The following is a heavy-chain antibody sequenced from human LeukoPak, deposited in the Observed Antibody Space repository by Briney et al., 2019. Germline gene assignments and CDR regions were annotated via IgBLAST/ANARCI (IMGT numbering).Heavy chain of an antibody. CDR2: IYYSGST. D-gene: IGHD3-10*01. CDR3: ARGSGSYYNPAAYY. V-gene: IGHV4-59*01. J-gene: IGHJ4*02. CDR1: GGSISSYY. Sequence: SETLSLTCTVSGGSISSYYWSWIRQPPGKGLEWIGYIYYSGSTNYNPSLKSRVTISVDTSKNQFSLKLNSVTAADTAVYYCARGSGSYYNPAAYYWGQGTLVTVSS.